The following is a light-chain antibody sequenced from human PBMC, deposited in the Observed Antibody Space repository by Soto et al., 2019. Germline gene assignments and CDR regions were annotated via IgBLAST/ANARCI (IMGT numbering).Light chain of an antibody. CDR2: DTD. CDR1: TGTVTTSHY. V-gene: IGLV7-46*01. CDR3: SLSYSGLRV. Sequence: QTVVTQEPSLTVSPGGTVTFTCGSSTGTVTTSHYPYWFQQKPGQAPRTLIYDTDNKHSWTPARFSGSLVGGKPALTLSGAQPEDEADDYCSLSYSGLRVFGGGTKVTVL. J-gene: IGLJ3*02.